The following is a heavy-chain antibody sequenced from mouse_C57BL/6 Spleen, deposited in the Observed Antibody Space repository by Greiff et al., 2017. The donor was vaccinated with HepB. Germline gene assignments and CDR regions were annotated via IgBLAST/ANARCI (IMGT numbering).Heavy chain of an antibody. V-gene: IGHV3-6*01. Sequence: EVKLQESGPGLVKPSQSLSLTCSVTGYSITSGYYWNWIRQFPGNKLEWMGYISYDGSNNYNPSLKNRISITRDTSKNQFFLKLNSVTTEDTATYYCARDPGSSYDYWGQGTTLTVSS. CDR2: ISYDGSN. CDR3: ARDPGSSYDY. D-gene: IGHD1-1*01. J-gene: IGHJ2*01. CDR1: GYSITSGYY.